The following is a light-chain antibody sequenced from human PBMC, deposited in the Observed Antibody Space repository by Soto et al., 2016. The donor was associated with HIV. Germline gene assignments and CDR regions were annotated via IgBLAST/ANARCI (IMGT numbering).Light chain of an antibody. CDR1: ESLLYSNGNNY. CDR2: LGS. V-gene: IGKV2-28*01. Sequence: DIVMTQSPLSLPVTPGEPASISCRSSESLLYSNGNNYLDWYHQKPGQSPQLLIYLGSNRASGVPDRFSGSGPGTDFTLTISRVEAEDVGVYYCMQARQTPPTFGGGTRVEIK. CDR3: MQARQTPPT. J-gene: IGKJ4*01.